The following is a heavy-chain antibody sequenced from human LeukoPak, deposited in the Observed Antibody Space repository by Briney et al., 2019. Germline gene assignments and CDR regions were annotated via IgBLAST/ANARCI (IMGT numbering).Heavy chain of an antibody. D-gene: IGHD1-26*01. CDR3: ARYPRYGGYSDY. Sequence: GSLRLSCAASGFTFSDYYITWIRQAPGKGLEWVSFISSSGSIIYYADSVKGRFTVSRDNAKNSLYLQMNSLRAEDTAVYYCARYPRYGGYSDYWSQGTLVTVSS. CDR2: ISSSGSII. J-gene: IGHJ4*02. V-gene: IGHV3-11*01. CDR1: GFTFSDYY.